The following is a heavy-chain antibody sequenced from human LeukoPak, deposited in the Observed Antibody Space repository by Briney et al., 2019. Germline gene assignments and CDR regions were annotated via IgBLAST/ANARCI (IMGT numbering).Heavy chain of an antibody. CDR1: GFTFSAFA. D-gene: IGHD5-12*01. Sequence: GGSLRLSCAASGFTFSAFAMHWARQAPGKGLEWVAAISYDASNKYYAVSVRGRFTISRDNSRNTLFLQMNSLRADDTAVYYCARGTTDIVAEISDASDIWGQGTVVTVSS. J-gene: IGHJ3*02. V-gene: IGHV3-30-3*01. CDR3: ARGTTDIVAEISDASDI. CDR2: ISYDASNK.